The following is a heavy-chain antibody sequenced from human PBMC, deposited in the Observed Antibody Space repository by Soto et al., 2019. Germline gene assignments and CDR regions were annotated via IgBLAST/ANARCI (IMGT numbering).Heavy chain of an antibody. CDR1: GFTFSSYA. V-gene: IGHV3-23*01. J-gene: IGHJ4*02. CDR2: ISRGGGST. CDR3: ARDGSSRKVVATITYFDY. Sequence: GGSLRLSCAASGFTFSSYAMSWVRQAPGKGLEWVSRISRGGGSTSYADSVKGRFTISRDNAKNTLYLQMNSLRAEDTAVYYCARDGSSRKVVATITYFDYWGQGTLVTSPQ. D-gene: IGHD2-15*01.